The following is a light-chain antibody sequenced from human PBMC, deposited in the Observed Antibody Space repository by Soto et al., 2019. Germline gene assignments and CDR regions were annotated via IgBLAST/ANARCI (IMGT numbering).Light chain of an antibody. J-gene: IGLJ2*01. CDR3: CSFALRSTLI. CDR1: SSDVGNYNL. Sequence: QSALTQPASVSGSPGQSITISCTGTSSDVGNYNLVSWYQQYPGKAPKLMIYEGGKRPSGVSKRFSGSKSGNTASLTISGLQADDEADYYCCSFALRSTLIFGGGTKVTVL. CDR2: EGG. V-gene: IGLV2-23*01.